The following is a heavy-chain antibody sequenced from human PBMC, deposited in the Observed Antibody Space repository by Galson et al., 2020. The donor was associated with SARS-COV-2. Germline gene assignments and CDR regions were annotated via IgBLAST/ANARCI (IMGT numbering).Heavy chain of an antibody. J-gene: IGHJ3*02. CDR2: IYFTGSS. Sequence: ETSETLSLTCNVSGGSISSEGYYWGWIRQHPGKGLEWIAYIYFTGSSYYNPSLKSRLTISVDTSKNQFSLRLSSVTAADTAVYYCARDNGLAAGKRGAFDIWGQGTMVTVSS. CDR3: ARDNGLAAGKRGAFDI. V-gene: IGHV4-31*03. CDR1: GGSISSEGYY. D-gene: IGHD6-13*01.